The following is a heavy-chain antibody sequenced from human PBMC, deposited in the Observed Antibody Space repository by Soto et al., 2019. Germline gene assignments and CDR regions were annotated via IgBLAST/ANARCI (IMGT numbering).Heavy chain of an antibody. J-gene: IGHJ4*02. D-gene: IGHD3-22*01. CDR1: GFTFSSYA. Sequence: EVQLLESVGGLVQPGGSLRLSCAASGFTFSSYAMSWVRQAPGKGLEWVSAISGSGGNTYYADSVKGRFTISRDNSKNTLYLQMNSLRAEDTAVYYCAKVGYYYDSSGPKEDYFDYWGQGTLVTVSS. CDR3: AKVGYYYDSSGPKEDYFDY. CDR2: ISGSGGNT. V-gene: IGHV3-23*01.